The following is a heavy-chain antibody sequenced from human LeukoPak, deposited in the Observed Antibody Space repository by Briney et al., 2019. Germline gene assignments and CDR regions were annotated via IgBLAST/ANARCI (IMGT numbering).Heavy chain of an antibody. V-gene: IGHV1-2*02. CDR1: GYTFTGYY. D-gene: IGHD5-18*01. Sequence: GASVKVSCKASGYTFTGYYMHWVRQAPGQGLEWMGWINPNSGGTNYAQKFQGRVTMTRDTSISTAYMELSRLRSDDTAVYYCARGGYSYGYHYYYGMDVWGQGTTVTVSS. CDR3: ARGGYSYGYHYYYGMDV. CDR2: INPNSGGT. J-gene: IGHJ6*02.